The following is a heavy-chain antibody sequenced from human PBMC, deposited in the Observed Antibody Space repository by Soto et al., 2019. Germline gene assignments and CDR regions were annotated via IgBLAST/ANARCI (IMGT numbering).Heavy chain of an antibody. J-gene: IGHJ6*02. V-gene: IGHV3-74*01. D-gene: IGHD1-26*01. Sequence: GGSLRLSCAASGFTFSSYWMHWVRQAPGKGLVWVSRVNTDGNTTNYADFVKGRFTVSRDNAKNTLYLQMNSLRAEDTALYYCARDGRRGYDMDVWGQGTTVTVSS. CDR3: ARDGRRGYDMDV. CDR2: VNTDGNTT. CDR1: GFTFSSYW.